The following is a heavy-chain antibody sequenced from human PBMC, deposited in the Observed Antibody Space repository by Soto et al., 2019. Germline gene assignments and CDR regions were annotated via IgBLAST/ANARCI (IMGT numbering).Heavy chain of an antibody. V-gene: IGHV2-5*02. Sequence: QITLKESGPPLVKPTQTLTLTCTFSAFSLSTGGVGVGWIRQPPGKALEWLALIYWDDDKRYSPSLSSRLTITQDTSNNQVVLTMTNMDPVDTATYYCIQSRCRGDCLQSYASYYYSGMDVWGQGTTVTVSS. CDR2: IYWDDDK. J-gene: IGHJ6*02. D-gene: IGHD2-21*02. CDR1: AFSLSTGGVG. CDR3: IQSRCRGDCLQSYASYYYSGMDV.